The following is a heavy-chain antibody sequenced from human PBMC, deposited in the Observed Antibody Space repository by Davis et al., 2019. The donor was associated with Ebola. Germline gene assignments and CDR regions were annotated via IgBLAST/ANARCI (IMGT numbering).Heavy chain of an antibody. CDR3: ARGGRILEWLLNGMDV. V-gene: IGHV1-69*08. D-gene: IGHD3-3*01. CDR1: RDTFSTYT. J-gene: IGHJ6*04. Sequence: AASVKVSCKASRDTFSTYTIHWVRQAPGQGLEWMGRITPILGSANNARRFQGRVTITADKATSTAYMELSSLRSEDTAVYYCARGGRILEWLLNGMDVWGKGTTVTVSS. CDR2: ITPILGSA.